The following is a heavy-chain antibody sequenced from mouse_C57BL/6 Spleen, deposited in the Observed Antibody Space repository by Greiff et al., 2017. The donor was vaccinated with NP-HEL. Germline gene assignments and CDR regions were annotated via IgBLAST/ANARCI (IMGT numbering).Heavy chain of an antibody. Sequence: QVQLQQPGAALVRPGLAVKVGCKAAGHRLACYGGQLVGGVSGQCLDVIGVIDPGGGSTNYNQKFKGKATLTVDTSSSTAYMQLSSLTSEDSAVYYCARSGDYYAMDYWGQGTSVTVSS. CDR2: IDPGGGST. J-gene: IGHJ4*01. V-gene: IGHV1-59*01. D-gene: IGHD3-1*01. CDR1: GHRLACYG. CDR3: ARSGDYYAMDY.